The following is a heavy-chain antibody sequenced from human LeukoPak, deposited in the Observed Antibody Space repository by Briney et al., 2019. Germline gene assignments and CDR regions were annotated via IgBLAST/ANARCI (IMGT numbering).Heavy chain of an antibody. Sequence: GGSLRLSCAASGFTFSSYSMNWVRQSPGKGLEWVSSISSSSSYIYYADSVKGRFTISRDNAKNSLYLQMNSLRAEDTAVYYCATHELKDAFDIWGQGTMVTVSS. V-gene: IGHV3-21*01. CDR1: GFTFSSYS. CDR2: ISSSSSYI. CDR3: ATHELKDAFDI. D-gene: IGHD3-10*01. J-gene: IGHJ3*02.